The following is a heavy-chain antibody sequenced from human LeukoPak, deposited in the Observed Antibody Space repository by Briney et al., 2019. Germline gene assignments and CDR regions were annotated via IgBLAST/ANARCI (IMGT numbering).Heavy chain of an antibody. CDR1: GFTFSGSW. Sequence: GGSLRLSCAASGFTFSGSWMHWVRQAPGKGLEWVSRINTDGSETSYADSVKGRFTISRDNAKSTLYLQMNSLRAEDTAVYYCARSMGEGGQGTLVTVSS. J-gene: IGHJ4*02. D-gene: IGHD3-16*01. CDR2: INTDGSET. V-gene: IGHV3-74*01. CDR3: ARSMGE.